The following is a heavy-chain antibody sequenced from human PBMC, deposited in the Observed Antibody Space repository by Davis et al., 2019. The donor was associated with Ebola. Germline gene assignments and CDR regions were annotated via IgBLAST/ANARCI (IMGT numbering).Heavy chain of an antibody. Sequence: GGSLRLSCVASRFTFSDAWMIWVRQAPGKGLEWVANIKRDGNEKFYVDSVKGRFTISRDNAKNSLYLQMNSLRVEDTAVYYCARDGRANTQYNLFDYWGQGTLVTVSS. J-gene: IGHJ4*02. D-gene: IGHD5-24*01. V-gene: IGHV3-7*03. CDR1: RFTFSDAW. CDR2: IKRDGNEK. CDR3: ARDGRANTQYNLFDY.